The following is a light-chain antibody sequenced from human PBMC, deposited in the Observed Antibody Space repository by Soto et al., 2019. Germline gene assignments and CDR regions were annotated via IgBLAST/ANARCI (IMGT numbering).Light chain of an antibody. V-gene: IGKV3-20*01. CDR3: QQYGSSRWT. CDR2: GAS. J-gene: IGKJ1*01. CDR1: QSVSSGY. Sequence: EIVLTQSPGTLSLSPGGRATLSCRASQSVSSGYLAWYQQKPGRAPRLVIYGASSRATGIPDRFSGSGSGTDFTLTISRLEPEDFAVYYCQQYGSSRWTFGQGTKVDIK.